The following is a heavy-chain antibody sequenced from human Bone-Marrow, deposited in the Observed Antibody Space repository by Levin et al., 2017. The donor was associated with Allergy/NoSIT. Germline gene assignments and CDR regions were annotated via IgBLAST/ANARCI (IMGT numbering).Heavy chain of an antibody. J-gene: IGHJ4*02. CDR2: IYWDDDK. Sequence: SGPTLVKPTQTLTLTCTFSGFSLSTSGEGVGWIRPPPGKTLEWLAFIYWDDDKRYSPSLKSRLTITKDTPNNQVVLTMTNVDPMDTATYFCAHRRLYMASWNEGYFDYWGQGTLVTVSS. D-gene: IGHD1-1*01. V-gene: IGHV2-5*02. CDR3: AHRRLYMASWNEGYFDY. CDR1: GFSLSTSGEG.